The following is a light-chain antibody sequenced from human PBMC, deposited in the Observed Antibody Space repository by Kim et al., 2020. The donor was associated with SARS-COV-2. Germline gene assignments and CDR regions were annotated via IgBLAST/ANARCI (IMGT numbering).Light chain of an antibody. J-gene: IGLJ2*01. V-gene: IGLV2-11*01. Sequence: PGQSLTISCTGTSSDVGGYNYVSWYQQHPGKAPKLMIYDVSKRPSGVPDRFSGSKSGNTASLTISGLQAEDEADYYCCSYAGSYTVFGGGTKLTVL. CDR1: SSDVGGYNY. CDR2: DVS. CDR3: CSYAGSYTV.